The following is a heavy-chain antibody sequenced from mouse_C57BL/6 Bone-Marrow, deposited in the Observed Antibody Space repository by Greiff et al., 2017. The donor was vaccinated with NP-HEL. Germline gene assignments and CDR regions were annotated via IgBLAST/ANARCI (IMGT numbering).Heavy chain of an antibody. CDR1: GYSFTDYN. CDR2: INPNYGTT. CDR3: AREEELAWFAY. J-gene: IGHJ3*01. D-gene: IGHD4-1*01. V-gene: IGHV1-39*01. Sequence: LVESGPELVKPGASVKISCKASGYSFTDYNMNWVKQSNGKSLEWIGVINPNYGTTSYNQKFKGKATLTVDQSSSTAYMQLNSLTSEDSAGDYCAREEELAWFAYWGQGTLVTVSA.